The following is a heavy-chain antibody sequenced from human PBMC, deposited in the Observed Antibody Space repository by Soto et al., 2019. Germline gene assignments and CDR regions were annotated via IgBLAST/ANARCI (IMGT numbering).Heavy chain of an antibody. J-gene: IGHJ4*02. CDR2: IYCGGST. V-gene: IGHV3-53*02. CDR3: ARDLAVHSSSSYFVY. Sequence: EVQLEETGGGLIQPGGSLRLSCAASGFTVSSNYMSWVRQAPGKGLEWVSVIYCGGSTYYADSVKGRFTISRDNSKNTLSLQMNSLRAEDTAVYYCARDLAVHSSSSYFVYWGQGTLVTVSS. D-gene: IGHD6-13*01. CDR1: GFTVSSNY.